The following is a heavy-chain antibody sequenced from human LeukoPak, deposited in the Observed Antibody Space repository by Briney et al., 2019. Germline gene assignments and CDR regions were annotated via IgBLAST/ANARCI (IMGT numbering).Heavy chain of an antibody. CDR1: GYSISSGYY. D-gene: IGHD6-13*01. CDR2: IYHSGST. CDR3: GRDPRDSSPY. V-gene: IGHV4-38-2*02. Sequence: SETLSLTCTVSGYSISSGYYWGWRRPPPGKGQEWIGSIYHSGSTYYNPSLKSQFTISVDTSKNHFYLKLSSVTAAETAVYYCGRDPRDSSPYCGQGTLVTVSS. J-gene: IGHJ4*02.